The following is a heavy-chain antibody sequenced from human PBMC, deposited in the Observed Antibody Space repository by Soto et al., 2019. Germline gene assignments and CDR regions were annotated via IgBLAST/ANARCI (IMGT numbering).Heavy chain of an antibody. D-gene: IGHD6-6*01. CDR2: IYYSGST. Sequence: PSETLSLTCTVSGGSISSYYWSWIRQPPGKGLEWIGYIYYSGSTNYNPSLKSRVTISVDTSKNQFSLKLSSVTAADTAVYYCARSYSSSSGFYFDYWGQGTLVTVSS. V-gene: IGHV4-59*01. CDR1: GGSISSYY. CDR3: ARSYSSSSGFYFDY. J-gene: IGHJ4*02.